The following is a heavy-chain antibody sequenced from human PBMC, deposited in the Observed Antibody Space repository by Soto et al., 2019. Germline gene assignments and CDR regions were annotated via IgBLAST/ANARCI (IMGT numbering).Heavy chain of an antibody. J-gene: IGHJ6*03. D-gene: IGHD3-16*01. CDR3: AKDGVGVTQTSRRYYYYYYMDV. V-gene: IGHV3-30*18. CDR2: ISYDGSNK. Sequence: GGSLRLSCAASGFTFSSYGMHWVRQAPGKGLEWVAVISYDGSNKYYADSVKGRFTISRDNSKNTLYLQMNSLRAEDTAVYYCAKDGVGVTQTSRRYYYYYYMDVWGKGTTVTVSS. CDR1: GFTFSSYG.